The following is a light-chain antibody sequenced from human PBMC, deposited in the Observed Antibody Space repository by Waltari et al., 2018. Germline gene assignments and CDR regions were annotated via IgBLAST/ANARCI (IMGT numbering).Light chain of an antibody. V-gene: IGKV3-11*01. Sequence: DIVLTQSPATLSLSPGERATLSCRASQSVGSYLAWYQQKPGQVPRLVIYDASSRATGVPARFSGSGSGTEFTLTISSLEPEDFAVYYCQQRNIWPNTFGQGTKLEIK. CDR2: DAS. J-gene: IGKJ2*01. CDR3: QQRNIWPNT. CDR1: QSVGSY.